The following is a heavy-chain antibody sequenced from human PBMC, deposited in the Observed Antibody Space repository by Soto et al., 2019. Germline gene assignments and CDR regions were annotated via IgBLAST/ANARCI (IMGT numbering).Heavy chain of an antibody. CDR1: GYTFTSYD. D-gene: IGHD5-12*01. J-gene: IGHJ4*02. Sequence: ASVKVSCKASGYTFTSYDINWVRQATGQGLEWMGWMNPNSGNTGYAQKFQGRVTMTRNTSISTAYMELNSLRAEDTAVYYCARDGQGATGPFDYWGQGTLVTVSS. CDR2: MNPNSGNT. CDR3: ARDGQGATGPFDY. V-gene: IGHV1-8*01.